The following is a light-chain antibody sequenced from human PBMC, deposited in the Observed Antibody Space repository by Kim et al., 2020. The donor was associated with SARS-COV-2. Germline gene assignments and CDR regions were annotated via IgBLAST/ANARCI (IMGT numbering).Light chain of an antibody. V-gene: IGKV1-5*01. J-gene: IGKJ1*01. CDR2: DAS. CDR1: QSINIW. CDR3: QAYKSDSWT. Sequence: DIQMTQSPSTLSTSVGDRVTITCRASQSINIWLAWYQQKPGKAPNLLIYDASILESGVPSRFSGSGSGTQFTLTISSLQPDDFATYYCQAYKSDSWTFGQGTKVDLK.